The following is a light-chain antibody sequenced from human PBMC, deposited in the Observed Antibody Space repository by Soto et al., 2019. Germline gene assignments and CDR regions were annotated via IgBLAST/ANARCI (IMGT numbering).Light chain of an antibody. CDR3: ATWDDSLSGVA. CDR2: KNN. Sequence: QSVLTQPPSASGTPGQRVTICCSGSSSNIGTNYVYWYQQLPGTAPKLLIYKNNQRPSGVPDRFSGSKSGTSASLAISRLRSEDEADYYCATWDDSLSGVAFGGGTKLTVL. V-gene: IGLV1-47*01. CDR1: SSNIGTNY. J-gene: IGLJ2*01.